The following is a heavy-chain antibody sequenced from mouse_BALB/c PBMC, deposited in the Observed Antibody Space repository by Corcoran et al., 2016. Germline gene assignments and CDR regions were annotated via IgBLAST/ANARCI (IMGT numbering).Heavy chain of an antibody. Sequence: DVQLQESGPGIVKPSQSLSLTCSVTGYSITSGYYWNWIRQFPGNKLEWMGNISYDRSNNYNPSLKNRNSITRVTSKNQFFLKLNSVTTEDTATDYCARAYYYGSIYFDYWGQGTALTVSS. CDR1: GYSITSGYY. CDR3: ARAYYYGSIYFDY. D-gene: IGHD1-1*01. V-gene: IGHV3-6*02. J-gene: IGHJ2*01. CDR2: ISYDRSN.